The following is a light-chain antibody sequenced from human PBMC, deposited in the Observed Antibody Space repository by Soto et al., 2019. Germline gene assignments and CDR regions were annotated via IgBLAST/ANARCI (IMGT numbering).Light chain of an antibody. CDR1: SSNIGNNY. Sequence: QSVLTQPPSVSAAPGQKVTISCSGSSSNIGNNYVSWYQQVPGTAPKLLIFDNNKRPSVIPDRFSGSKSGTSATLGITGLQTRDEADYYCEAWDDSLTTVLFGGGTKLTVL. CDR2: DNN. V-gene: IGLV1-51*01. CDR3: EAWDDSLTTVL. J-gene: IGLJ2*01.